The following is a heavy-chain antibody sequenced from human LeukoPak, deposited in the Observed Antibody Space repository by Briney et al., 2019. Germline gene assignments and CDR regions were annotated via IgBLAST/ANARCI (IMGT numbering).Heavy chain of an antibody. CDR3: ATSSHSGSYRAH. CDR2: ISYTGDS. V-gene: IGHV4-59*08. D-gene: IGHD3-10*01. J-gene: IGHJ4*02. Sequence: SETLSLTCSVSGDSVTSSYLSWIRQPPGKGLEWIGYISYTGDSNYNPSLKSRVTISTDTSKNQFSLKLSSVTATDTAVYYCATSSHSGSYRAHWGQGTLVTVSS. CDR1: GDSVTSSY.